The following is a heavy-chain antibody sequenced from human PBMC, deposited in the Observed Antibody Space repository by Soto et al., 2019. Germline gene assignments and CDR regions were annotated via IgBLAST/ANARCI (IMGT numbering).Heavy chain of an antibody. CDR3: ARGRYCLTGRCFPNWFDS. D-gene: IGHD2-15*01. CDR2: IYKSATT. J-gene: IGHJ5*01. CDR1: GDSISNLYYF. V-gene: IGHV4-30-4*01. Sequence: PSETLSLTCSVSGDSISNLYYFWAWIRQPPGQALEYIGYIYKSATTYYNPSFESRVAISVDTSKSQFSLNVTSVTAADTAVYFCARGRYCLTGRCFPNWFDSWGQGNLVTVSS.